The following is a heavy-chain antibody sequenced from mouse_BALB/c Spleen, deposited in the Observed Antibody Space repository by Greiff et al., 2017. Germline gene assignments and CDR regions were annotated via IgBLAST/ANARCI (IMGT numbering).Heavy chain of an antibody. CDR3: ARGEIYYDYDSAWFAY. CDR1: GFSLTSYG. Sequence: VQLQESGPGLVAPSQSLSITCTASGFSLTSYGVHWVRQPPGKGLEWLGVIWAGGSTNYNSALMSRLSISKDNSKSQVFLKMNSLQTDDTAMYYCARGEIYYDYDSAWFAYWGQGTLVTVSA. D-gene: IGHD2-4*01. J-gene: IGHJ3*01. V-gene: IGHV2-9*02. CDR2: IWAGGST.